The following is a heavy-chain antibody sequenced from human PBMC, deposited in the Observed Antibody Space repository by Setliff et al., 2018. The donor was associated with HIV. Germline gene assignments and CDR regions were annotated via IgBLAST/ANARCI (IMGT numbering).Heavy chain of an antibody. Sequence: GGSLRLSCAASGFTFSSYGMHWVRQAPGKGLEWVAFIWYDGSKTYYADSVQGRFTISRDNSKNTLYLQMNSLRAEDTAVYYCAKDRYYDSSGSGQIDYWGQGTLVTVSS. V-gene: IGHV3-30*02. CDR2: IWYDGSKT. D-gene: IGHD3-22*01. J-gene: IGHJ4*02. CDR1: GFTFSSYG. CDR3: AKDRYYDSSGSGQIDY.